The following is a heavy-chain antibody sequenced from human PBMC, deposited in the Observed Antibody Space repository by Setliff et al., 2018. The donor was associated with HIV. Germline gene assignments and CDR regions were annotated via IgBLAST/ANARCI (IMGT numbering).Heavy chain of an antibody. D-gene: IGHD2-15*01. V-gene: IGHV4-4*09. CDR1: GGSISSYC. J-gene: IGHJ1*01. Sequence: PSETLSLTCTVSGGSISSYCWNWIRQSPGRGLEWIGYIYTSGSTNYNPSLKSRVTISVDTSKNQFSLKLSSVTAADTAVYYCARARRAGSGPKYFQHWGQGTLVTVS. CDR2: IYTSGST. CDR3: ARARRAGSGPKYFQH.